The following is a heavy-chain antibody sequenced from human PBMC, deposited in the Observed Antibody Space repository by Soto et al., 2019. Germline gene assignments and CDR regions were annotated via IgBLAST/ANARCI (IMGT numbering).Heavy chain of an antibody. CDR1: RYIFTAYC. D-gene: IGHD1-1*01. CDR2: INPNNGAT. CDR3: ASHDPGARFDP. V-gene: IGHV1-2*02. Sequence: QVQLVQSGAEVKKPGASVKVSCKAPRYIFTAYCMHWVRQAPGQGLEWMGWINPNNGATHYGLSFQGRVTMIRDTSISTAYMELSSLRSDDTAVYYCASHDPGARFDPWGQGTLVIVSS. J-gene: IGHJ5*02.